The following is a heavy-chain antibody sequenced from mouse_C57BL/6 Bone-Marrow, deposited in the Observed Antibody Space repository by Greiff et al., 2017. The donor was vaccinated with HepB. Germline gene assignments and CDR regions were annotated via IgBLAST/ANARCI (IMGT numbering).Heavy chain of an antibody. J-gene: IGHJ4*01. CDR3: ARHATTVVADY. CDR1: GFTFSSYG. Sequence: EVKVVESGGDLVKPGGSLKLSCAASGFTFSSYGMSWVRQTPDKRLEWVATISSGGSYTYYPDSVKGRFTISRDNAKNTLYLQMSSLKSEDTAMYYCARHATTVVADYWGQGTSVTVSS. CDR2: ISSGGSYT. V-gene: IGHV5-6*01. D-gene: IGHD1-1*01.